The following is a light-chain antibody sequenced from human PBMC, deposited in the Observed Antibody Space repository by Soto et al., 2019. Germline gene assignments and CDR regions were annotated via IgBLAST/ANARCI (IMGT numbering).Light chain of an antibody. V-gene: IGKV3-20*01. CDR2: AAS. CDR1: QSVSSSF. J-gene: IGKJ4*01. Sequence: EIVLTQSPGTLSLSPGERATLSCRASQSVSSSFLAWYQQKPGQAPRLLIYAASSRATGIPDRFSSSGSGTAFTLTISRLEPEDFAVYYCQQYGSSPGALTFGGGTKVEIK. CDR3: QQYGSSPGALT.